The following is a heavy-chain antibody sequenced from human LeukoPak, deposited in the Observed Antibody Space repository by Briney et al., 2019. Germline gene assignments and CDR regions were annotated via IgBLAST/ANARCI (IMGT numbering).Heavy chain of an antibody. J-gene: IGHJ4*02. D-gene: IGHD5-12*01. V-gene: IGHV3-30*18. CDR3: AKDFSRATVATDFDY. CDR1: GFTFSSYG. CDR2: ISYDGSNK. Sequence: GRSLILSCAASGFTFSSYGMHWVRQAPGKGLEWVAVISYDGSNKYYADSVKGRFTISRDNSKNTLYLQMNSLRAEDTAVYYCAKDFSRATVATDFDYWGQGTLVTVSS.